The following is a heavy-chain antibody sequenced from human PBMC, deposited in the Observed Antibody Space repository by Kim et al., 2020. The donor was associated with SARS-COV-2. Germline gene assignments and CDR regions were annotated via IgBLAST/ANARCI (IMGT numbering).Heavy chain of an antibody. CDR3: AREGRRYFDWLLKSYYFDY. D-gene: IGHD3-9*01. Sequence: GRVTITADESTSTAYMELSSLRSEDTAVYYCAREGRRYFDWLLKSYYFDYWGQGTLVTVSS. V-gene: IGHV1-69*01. J-gene: IGHJ4*02.